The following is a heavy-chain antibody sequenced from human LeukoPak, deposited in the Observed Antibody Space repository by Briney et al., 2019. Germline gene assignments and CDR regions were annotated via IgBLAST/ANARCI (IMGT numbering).Heavy chain of an antibody. CDR3: ARDKYGDNSNAFDI. CDR2: ISTSGGGT. V-gene: IGHV3-23*01. J-gene: IGHJ3*02. D-gene: IGHD4-23*01. Sequence: PGGSLRLSCAATGFTFSSYAMSWVRQTPGKGLEWVSGISTSGGGTYYADSVKGRFTISRDNSKNTLYLQMNSLRAEDTAVYYCARDKYGDNSNAFDIWGQGTLVTVSS. CDR1: GFTFSSYA.